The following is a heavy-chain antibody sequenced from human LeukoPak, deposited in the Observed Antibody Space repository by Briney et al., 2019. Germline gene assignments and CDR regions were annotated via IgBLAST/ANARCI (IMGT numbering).Heavy chain of an antibody. CDR1: GFTFSNFE. Sequence: GRSLRLSCAASGFTFSNFEMTWVRQAPEKGLELVSYISSSGSAIYYGDSVKGRFTISRDNAKNSLYLQMNNLRAEDTAVYYCVSDAFDIWGQGTMVTVSS. CDR2: ISSSGSAI. V-gene: IGHV3-48*03. CDR3: VSDAFDI. J-gene: IGHJ3*02.